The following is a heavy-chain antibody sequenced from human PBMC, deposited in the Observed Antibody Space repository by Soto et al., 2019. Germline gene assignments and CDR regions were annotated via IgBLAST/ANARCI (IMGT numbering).Heavy chain of an antibody. J-gene: IGHJ4*02. Sequence: EMQLLESGGDLVQPGGFLRLSCATSGFTFSDHAMHWVRQAPGEGLEWVSGIRGDLVTTPYADSVKGRFTISRDNSKNTLYLQMNSLRAEDTAIYYFVKEGKMGVEGFDFWGQGTLVTVSS. D-gene: IGHD1-26*01. CDR2: IRGDLVTT. CDR3: VKEGKMGVEGFDF. CDR1: GFTFSDHA. V-gene: IGHV3-23*01.